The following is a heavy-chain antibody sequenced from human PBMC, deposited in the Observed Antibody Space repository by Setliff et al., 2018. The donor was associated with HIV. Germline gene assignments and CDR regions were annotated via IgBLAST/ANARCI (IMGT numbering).Heavy chain of an antibody. V-gene: IGHV1-18*01. CDR3: ARLGSGWSDSYYYAMDI. CDR1: GYTFTTYG. D-gene: IGHD6-19*01. CDR2: ISPNFGHT. J-gene: IGHJ6*02. Sequence: ASVKVSCKASGYTFTTYGISWVRQAPGHGLEWMGWISPNFGHTKYAQRFLDRVTMTIDTATSRAYMELGSLRSDDTAVYFCARLGSGWSDSYYYAMDIWGQGTTVTVSS.